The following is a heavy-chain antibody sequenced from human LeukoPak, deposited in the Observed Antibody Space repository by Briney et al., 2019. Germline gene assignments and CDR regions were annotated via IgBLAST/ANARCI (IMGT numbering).Heavy chain of an antibody. CDR2: INPNSGGT. V-gene: IGHV1-2*02. CDR3: ATKLGIYPNWCFDL. Sequence: ASVKVSCKASGYTFTGYYMHWVRQAPGQGLEWMGWINPNSGGTNYAQKFQGRVTMTRDTSISTAYMELSRLRSDDTAVYYCATKLGIYPNWCFDLWGRGTLVTVSS. D-gene: IGHD7-27*01. CDR1: GYTFTGYY. J-gene: IGHJ2*01.